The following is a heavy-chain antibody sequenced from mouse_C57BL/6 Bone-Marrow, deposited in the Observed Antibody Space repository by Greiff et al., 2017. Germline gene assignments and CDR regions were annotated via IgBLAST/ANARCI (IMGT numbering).Heavy chain of an antibody. J-gene: IGHJ2*01. CDR2: IDPADGDT. Sequence: VQLQQSGAELVRPGASVKLSCTASGFTFKDDYMHWVKQRPEQGLEWIGGIDPADGDTEYASKFKGKATITADTSSNTAYMQLSSLTSEDTAVYYCTTPSTRITTVDYWGQGTALTVSS. V-gene: IGHV14-4*01. CDR1: GFTFKDDY. CDR3: TTPSTRITTVDY. D-gene: IGHD1-1*01.